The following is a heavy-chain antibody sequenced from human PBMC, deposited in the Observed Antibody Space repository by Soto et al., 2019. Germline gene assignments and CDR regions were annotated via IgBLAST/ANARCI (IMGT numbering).Heavy chain of an antibody. CDR3: AHRVLRTVFGLVTTTAIYFDF. D-gene: IGHD3-3*01. J-gene: IGHJ4*02. CDR2: IYWDDDK. V-gene: IGHV2-5*02. CDR1: GFSLTTSGVG. Sequence: QITLNESGPTVVSPTETLTLTCRFSGFSLTTSGVGVGWIRQSPGKAPEWLALIYWDDDKRYSASLKSRLTITKEPSKNQVVLTVSDLDPTDTATYYCAHRVLRTVFGLVTTTAIYFDFWGPGAPVAVSS.